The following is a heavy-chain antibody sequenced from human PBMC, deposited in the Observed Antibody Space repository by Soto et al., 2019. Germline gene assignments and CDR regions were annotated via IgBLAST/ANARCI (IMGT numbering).Heavy chain of an antibody. V-gene: IGHV3-15*02. CDR3: TTEAIVNVRWWYDSMDV. CDR1: GLPFADSY. CDR2: IEDTSNGGSI. Sequence: EVQLVESGGTLVKPGESLRLSCAASGLPFADSYMSWVRQAPGKGLEWVGRIEDTSNGGSIDYAAPVKGRIAISRDDSKNTRYLQMTCLTTEDTASYYCTTEAIVNVRWWYDSMDVWRQGTTVTVSS. D-gene: IGHD2-15*01. J-gene: IGHJ6*02.